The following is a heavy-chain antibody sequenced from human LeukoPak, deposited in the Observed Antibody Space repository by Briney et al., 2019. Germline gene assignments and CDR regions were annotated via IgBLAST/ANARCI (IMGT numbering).Heavy chain of an antibody. V-gene: IGHV4-59*11. CDR3: ARGHYDYVWGSYRPPDY. Sequence: SETLSLTCTVSGGSISSHYWGWIRQPPGKGLEWIGYIYYSGSTNYNPSLKSRVTISVDTSKNQFSLKLSSVTAADTAVYYCARGHYDYVWGSYRPPDYWGQGTLVTVSS. D-gene: IGHD3-16*02. J-gene: IGHJ4*02. CDR2: IYYSGST. CDR1: GGSISSHY.